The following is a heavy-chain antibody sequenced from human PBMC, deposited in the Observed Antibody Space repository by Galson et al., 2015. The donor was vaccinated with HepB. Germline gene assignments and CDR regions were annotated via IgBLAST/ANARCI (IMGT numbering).Heavy chain of an antibody. Sequence: ETLSLTCTVSGGSISSSSYYWGWIRQPPGKGLEWIGSIYYSGSTYYNPSLKSRVTISVDTSKNQFSLKLSSVTAADTAVYYCARVLRYFDWMVDYYYYYGMDVWGQGTTVTVSS. J-gene: IGHJ6*02. CDR2: IYYSGST. D-gene: IGHD3-9*01. V-gene: IGHV4-39*07. CDR3: ARVLRYFDWMVDYYYYYGMDV. CDR1: GGSISSSSYY.